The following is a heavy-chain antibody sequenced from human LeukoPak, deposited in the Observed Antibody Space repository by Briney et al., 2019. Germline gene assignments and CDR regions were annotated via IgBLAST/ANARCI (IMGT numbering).Heavy chain of an antibody. D-gene: IGHD6-19*01. Sequence: GGSLRLSCAASGFTFSSYAMSWVRQAQGKGLGWVSAISGSGGSTYYADSVKGRFTISRDNSKNTLYLQMNSLRAEDTAVYYCARVGSGWYDFDYWGQGTLVTVSS. V-gene: IGHV3-23*01. J-gene: IGHJ4*02. CDR1: GFTFSSYA. CDR2: ISGSGGST. CDR3: ARVGSGWYDFDY.